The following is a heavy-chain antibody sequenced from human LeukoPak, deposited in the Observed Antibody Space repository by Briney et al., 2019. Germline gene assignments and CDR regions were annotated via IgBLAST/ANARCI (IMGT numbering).Heavy chain of an antibody. V-gene: IGHV3-23*01. J-gene: IGHJ4*02. CDR3: AKDLDYTTYGYYLDY. CDR1: GFTFSSYA. D-gene: IGHD4-11*01. CDR2: IGAGGTFT. Sequence: GGSLRLSRTASGFTFSSYAMNWVRQAPGKGLEWVSGIGAGGTFTYYADSVKGRFTISRDNSRNTLYLQMNSLRADDTAVYYCAKDLDYTTYGYYLDYWGQGTLVTVSS.